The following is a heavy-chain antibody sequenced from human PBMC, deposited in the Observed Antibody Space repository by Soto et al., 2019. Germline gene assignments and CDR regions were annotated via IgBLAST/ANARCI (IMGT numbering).Heavy chain of an antibody. V-gene: IGHV1-69*12. CDR1: GGTFSSYA. J-gene: IGHJ4*02. CDR2: IIPIFGTA. D-gene: IGHD3-10*01. Sequence: QVQLVQSGAEVKKPGSSVKVSCKASGGTFSSYAISWVRQAPGQGLEWMGGIIPIFGTANYAQKFQGRVTITADEXTSTPYMELSSLRSEDTAVYYWARSGGDHAPVLDYWGQGTLVTVSS. CDR3: ARSGGDHAPVLDY.